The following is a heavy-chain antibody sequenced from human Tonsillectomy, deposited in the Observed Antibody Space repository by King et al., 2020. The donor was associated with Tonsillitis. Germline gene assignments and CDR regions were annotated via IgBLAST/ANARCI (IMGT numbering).Heavy chain of an antibody. CDR2: IYSGCST. D-gene: IGHD3-10*02. CDR3: ARGASVRGVIITHYYYGMDV. V-gene: IGHV3-66*01. CDR1: GFTVSSNY. Sequence: VQLVESGGGLVQPGGSLRLSCAASGFTVSSNYMSWVRQAPGKGLEWVSVIYSGCSTYYADSVKGRFTISRANSKNTLYLQINSLRAEDTAVYYFARGASVRGVIITHYYYGMDVWGQGTTVTVSS. J-gene: IGHJ6*02.